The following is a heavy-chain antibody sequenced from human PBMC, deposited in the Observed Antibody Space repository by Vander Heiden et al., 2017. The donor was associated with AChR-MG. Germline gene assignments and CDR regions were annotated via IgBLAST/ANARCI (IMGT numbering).Heavy chain of an antibody. D-gene: IGHD6-13*01. V-gene: IGHV1-69*06. CDR1: GGPFSSYA. CDR2: IIPIFGTA. Sequence: QVQLVQSGAEVKKPGSSVKVPCKASGGPFSSYAISWGRQAPGQGLEWMGGIIPIFGTANYAQKFQGRVTITADKSTSTAYMELSSLRSEDTAVYYCASVDAAGVQSFYWYFDLWGRGTLVTVSS. J-gene: IGHJ2*01. CDR3: ASVDAAGVQSFYWYFDL.